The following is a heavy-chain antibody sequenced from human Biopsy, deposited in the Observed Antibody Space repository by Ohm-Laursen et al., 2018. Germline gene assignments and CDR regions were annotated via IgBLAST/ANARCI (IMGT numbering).Heavy chain of an antibody. V-gene: IGHV3-9*01. D-gene: IGHD3-22*01. CDR3: TKNTQWEGSGYLDAFHI. J-gene: IGHJ3*02. Sequence: SLRLSCTASGFRFDNTGMHWVRQGPGKGLEWVAGISWSSDSITYAKSVTGRFTISRDNGENSLYLQMNSLRPEDTALYYCTKNTQWEGSGYLDAFHIWGHGAMVTVSS. CDR1: GFRFDNTG. CDR2: ISWSSDSI.